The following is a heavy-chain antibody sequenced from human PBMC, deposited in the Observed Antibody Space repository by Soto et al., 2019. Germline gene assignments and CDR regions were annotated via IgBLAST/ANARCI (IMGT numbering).Heavy chain of an antibody. CDR1: GFTFSDFG. CDR3: AKAPFRRPYYFYGMDV. D-gene: IGHD3-10*01. CDR2: ISEDAETD. Sequence: GGSLRLSCVASGFTFSDFGMHWVRQGPGKGLEWLAVISEDAETDFHADSVKGRFTVSRDNFKETLYLQMNSLTTDDSGVYFCAKAPFRRPYYFYGMDVWGQGTTVTVSS. V-gene: IGHV3-30*18. J-gene: IGHJ6*02.